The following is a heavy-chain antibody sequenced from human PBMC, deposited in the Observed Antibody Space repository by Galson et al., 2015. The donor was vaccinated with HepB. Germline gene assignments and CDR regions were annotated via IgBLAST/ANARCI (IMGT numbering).Heavy chain of an antibody. V-gene: IGHV4-59*12. CDR1: GVSISSNY. CDR2: FYYTGST. CDR3: ARLGDTYASGYLYADN. J-gene: IGHJ4*02. Sequence: ETLSLTCAVSGVSISSNYWTWIRQPPGKGLEWIGFFYYTGSTNYNPSLKSRVTISVDATKNQLSLKLTSVTAADTAVYYCARLGDTYASGYLYADNWGQGTRVIVSS. D-gene: IGHD2-2*01.